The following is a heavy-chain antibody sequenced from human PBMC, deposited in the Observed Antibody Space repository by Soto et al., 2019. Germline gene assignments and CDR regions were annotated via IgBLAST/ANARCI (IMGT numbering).Heavy chain of an antibody. CDR2: IHNSGTS. CDR1: GDTSTSYY. V-gene: IGHV4-59*01. D-gene: IGHD3-22*01. CDR3: ARDFYDSVGYTWFDS. Sequence: ETLSLTCTVSGDTSTSYYWGWIRQAPGKGLEWIGHIHNSGTSTHNPSLNGRVTISIDMSKKQFSLKLTSLTSADTAVYYCARDFYDSVGYTWFDSWSQGTLVTVSS. J-gene: IGHJ5*01.